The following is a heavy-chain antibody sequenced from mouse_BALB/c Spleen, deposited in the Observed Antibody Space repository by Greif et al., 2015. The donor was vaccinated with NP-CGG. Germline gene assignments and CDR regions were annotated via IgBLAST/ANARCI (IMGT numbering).Heavy chain of an antibody. J-gene: IGHJ3*01. D-gene: IGHD2-14*01. Sequence: QVQLQQSGAELARPGASVKMSCKASGYAFTTYTIHWIKQSPGQGQEWIAYIIPSSGYINYNQKFKDKATLAADKSSSTAYMQLSSLTSEDAAVYYCARRGAYYRGDETSPWFAYWGQGTLVTVSA. CDR1: GYAFTTYT. CDR2: IIPSSGYI. V-gene: IGHV1-4*01. CDR3: ARRGAYYRGDETSPWFAY.